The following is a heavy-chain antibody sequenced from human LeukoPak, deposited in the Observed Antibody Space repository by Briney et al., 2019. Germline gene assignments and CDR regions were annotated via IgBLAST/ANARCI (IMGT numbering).Heavy chain of an antibody. CDR1: GGSINNYY. Sequence: SETLSLTCTVSGGSINNYYWSWIRQPPGKGLAWIGYIYYSGGDMNYNPSLKSRLTISVDTSKNQISLMLTSMTAADTAVYYCARQPAATAAFDIWAQGTMVTVSS. J-gene: IGHJ3*02. CDR3: ARQPAATAAFDI. V-gene: IGHV4-59*08. D-gene: IGHD5-18*01. CDR2: IYYSGGDM.